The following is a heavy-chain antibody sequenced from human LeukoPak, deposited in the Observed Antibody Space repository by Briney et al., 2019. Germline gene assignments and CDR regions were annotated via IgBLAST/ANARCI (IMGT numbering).Heavy chain of an antibody. J-gene: IGHJ6*03. CDR2: IIPIFGTA. V-gene: IGHV1-69*01. CDR1: GGTFSSYA. CDR3: ARDRRGYCSSTSCYNYYYYMDV. Sequence: GSSVKVSCKASGGTFSSYAISWVRQAPGQGLEWMGGIIPIFGTANYAQKFQGRVTITADESTSTAYMELSSLRSEDTAVYYCARDRRGYCSSTSCYNYYYYMDVWGKGTTVTVSS. D-gene: IGHD2-2*02.